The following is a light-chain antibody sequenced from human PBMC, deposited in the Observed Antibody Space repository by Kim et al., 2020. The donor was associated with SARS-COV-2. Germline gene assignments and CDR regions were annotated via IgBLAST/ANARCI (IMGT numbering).Light chain of an antibody. CDR1: TGPVTSECQ. J-gene: IGLJ1*01. CDR2: RTN. Sequence: PGGTVSLTCDASTGPVTSECQPNWFQQKPGQAPRALIYRTNMKHSWTPARFSGSVLGDKAALTLSGVQPEDEADCYCLLFHGGAHVFGAGTKVTVL. V-gene: IGLV7-43*01. CDR3: LLFHGGAHV.